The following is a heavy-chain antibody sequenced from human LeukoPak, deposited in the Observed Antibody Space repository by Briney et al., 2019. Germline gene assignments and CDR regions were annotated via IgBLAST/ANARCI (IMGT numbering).Heavy chain of an antibody. Sequence: LSLTCTVSGGSISSGDYYWSWIRQPPGKGLEWVSYISSSGSTIYYADSVKGRFTISRDNAKNSLYLQMNSLRAEDTAVYYCARDKSAGYSSSWYLRGEYYYYYGMDVWGQGTTVTVSS. V-gene: IGHV3-11*04. D-gene: IGHD6-13*01. CDR1: GGSISSGDYY. J-gene: IGHJ6*02. CDR3: ARDKSAGYSSSWYLRGEYYYYYGMDV. CDR2: ISSSGSTI.